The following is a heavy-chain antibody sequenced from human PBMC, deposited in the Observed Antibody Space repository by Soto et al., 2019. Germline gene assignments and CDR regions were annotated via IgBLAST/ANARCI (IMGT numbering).Heavy chain of an antibody. CDR1: GFVSSNSHY. CDR3: ARVTHHYNYAMDV. CDR2: IYYSGTT. Sequence: PSHTLSLTCTGGFVSSNSHYWSWIRQPPGKGLEWIGYIYYSGTTYYNASLNSRVTISVETSKNQFSLKLRSVTAADTAVYYCARVTHHYNYAMDVWGQGTTVTASS. V-gene: IGHV4-61*01. J-gene: IGHJ6*02.